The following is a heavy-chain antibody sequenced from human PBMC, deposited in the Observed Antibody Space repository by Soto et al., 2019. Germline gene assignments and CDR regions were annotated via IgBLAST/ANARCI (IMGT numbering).Heavy chain of an antibody. Sequence: ASVKVSCKASGYTFTGYYIHWVRQAPGQGLEWMGWINPNSGGTNYAQKFQGRVTMTRDTSISTAYMELSRLRSDDTAVYYCARDRYSRSWYNYYYGMDVWGQGTTVNVSX. CDR3: ARDRYSRSWYNYYYGMDV. CDR2: INPNSGGT. CDR1: GYTFTGYY. D-gene: IGHD6-13*01. V-gene: IGHV1-2*02. J-gene: IGHJ6*01.